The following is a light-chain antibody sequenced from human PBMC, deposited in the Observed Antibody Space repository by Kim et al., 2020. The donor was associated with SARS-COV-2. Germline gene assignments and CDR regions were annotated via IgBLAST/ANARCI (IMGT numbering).Light chain of an antibody. CDR1: RGNIAGNY. CDR2: END. Sequence: TATISCIRRRGNIAGNYVHGYQQRPGRSPTVVIFENDQRPSGVPDRFSASIDSSSNSASLTISRLKTEDEADYYCQSYDSSNPVVFGGGTQLTVL. J-gene: IGLJ2*01. V-gene: IGLV6-57*01. CDR3: QSYDSSNPVV.